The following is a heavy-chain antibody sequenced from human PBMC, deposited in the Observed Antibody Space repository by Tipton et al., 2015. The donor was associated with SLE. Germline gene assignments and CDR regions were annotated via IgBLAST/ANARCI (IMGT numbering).Heavy chain of an antibody. V-gene: IGHV4-39*07. CDR1: GGSVSSGSYY. J-gene: IGHJ3*01. CDR3: AATLDSDHGSGKRGAFDV. CDR2: IYYSGST. Sequence: TLSLTCTVSGGSVSSGSYYWAWIRQPSGKGPEWIGTIYYSGSTNYNPSFKSRVIISVQKSKDQFSLNLTSVTAADTAVYYCAATLDSDHGSGKRGAFDVWGQGKTVAVSS. D-gene: IGHD3-10*01.